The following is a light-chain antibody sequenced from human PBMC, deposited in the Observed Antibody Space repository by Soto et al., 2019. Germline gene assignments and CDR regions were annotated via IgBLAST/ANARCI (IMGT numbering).Light chain of an antibody. CDR1: RGHRSYA. CDR3: QTWGTGIQV. V-gene: IGLV4-69*01. CDR2: LNSDGSH. J-gene: IGLJ2*01. Sequence: QPVLTQSPSASASLGASIKLACTLSRGHRSYAIAWHQQQPEKGPRYLMKLNSDGSHSKGDGIPDRFSGSSSGAERYLTISSLQSEDEADFYCQTWGTGIQVFGGGTKVTVL.